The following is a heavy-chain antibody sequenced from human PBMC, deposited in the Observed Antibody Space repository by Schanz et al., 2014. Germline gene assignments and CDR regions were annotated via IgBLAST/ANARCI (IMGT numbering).Heavy chain of an antibody. CDR1: GFIFSNYG. V-gene: IGHV3-NL1*01. Sequence: QVQLVESGGGVVQPGRSLRLSCAASGFIFSNYGMHWVRQAPGKGLEWVSSISHSGGSKYYADSVKGRFTISRDNSKNTLYLQMNTLRAEDTAVYYCARDRGYCSGGSCLTFDYWGQRTLVTVSS. D-gene: IGHD2-15*01. CDR2: ISHSGGSK. CDR3: ARDRGYCSGGSCLTFDY. J-gene: IGHJ4*02.